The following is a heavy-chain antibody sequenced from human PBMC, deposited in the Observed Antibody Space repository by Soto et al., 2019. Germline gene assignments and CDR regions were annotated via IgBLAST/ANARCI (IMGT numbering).Heavy chain of an antibody. V-gene: IGHV3-23*01. CDR3: AKGLKAQQRSYSFDY. Sequence: EVQLLESGGGLVQPGGSLRLSCATSGFTFNTYAMNWVRQAPGKGLEWVSAISGSGRNTYYADSAKGRFTISRDNSKNTLYLQVDSLRAEDTAVYYCAKGLKAQQRSYSFDYWGQGTLVTVSS. CDR2: ISGSGRNT. CDR1: GFTFNTYA. J-gene: IGHJ4*02. D-gene: IGHD6-13*01.